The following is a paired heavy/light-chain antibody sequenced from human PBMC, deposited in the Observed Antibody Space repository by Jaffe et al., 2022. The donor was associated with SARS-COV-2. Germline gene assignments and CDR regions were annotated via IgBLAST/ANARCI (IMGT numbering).Heavy chain of an antibody. Sequence: QLQLQESGPGLVKTSETLTLTCTVSGGSISSGPNLWGWIRQPPGKGLEWIGSIYFSGSTYYNPSLQSRVTISIDPPKNQFSLKLSSVTAADSAVYFCVRPDVQRLFDYWGQGALVTVSS. V-gene: IGHV4-39*01. CDR1: GGSISSGPNL. CDR3: VRPDVQRLFDY. D-gene: IGHD3-10*02. CDR2: IYFSGST. J-gene: IGHJ4*02.
Light chain of an antibody. CDR2: KAS. J-gene: IGKJ1*01. CDR3: QQYSRPPWT. CDR1: QSINSW. V-gene: IGKV1-5*03. Sequence: DIQMTQSPSTLSASVGDRVTITCRASQSINSWLAWYQQKPGVAPKLLLYKASNLKDGVPSRFSGSGSGTEFTLTISSLQPDDFATYHCQQYSRPPWTFGQGTKVEIK.